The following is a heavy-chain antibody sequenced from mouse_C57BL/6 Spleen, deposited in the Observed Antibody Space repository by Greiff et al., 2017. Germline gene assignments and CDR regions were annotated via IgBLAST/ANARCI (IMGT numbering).Heavy chain of an antibody. CDR2: IWSDGST. CDR1: GFSLTSYG. V-gene: IGHV2-6-1*01. J-gene: IGHJ4*01. D-gene: IGHD2-5*01. CDR3: ARHRHYSNRYAMDC. Sequence: VMLVESGPGLVAPSQSLSITCTVSGFSLTSYGVHWVRQPPGKGLEWLVVIWSDGSTTYNSALKSRLSTSKDNSKSQVFLKMNSLQTDDTAMYYCARHRHYSNRYAMDCWGQGTSVTVSS.